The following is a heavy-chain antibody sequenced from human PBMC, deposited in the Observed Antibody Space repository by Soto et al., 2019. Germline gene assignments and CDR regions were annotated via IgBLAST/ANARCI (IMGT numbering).Heavy chain of an antibody. D-gene: IGHD3-22*01. J-gene: IGHJ5*02. Sequence: QVQLQQWGAGLLKPSETLSLTCAVYGGSFSGYYWSWIRQPPGKGLEWIGEINHSGSTNYNPSLKSRVTISVDTSKNQFYQKLRSVTAADTAAYYCARGRASMIALGRWFDPWGQGTLVTVSS. V-gene: IGHV4-34*01. CDR3: ARGRASMIALGRWFDP. CDR2: INHSGST. CDR1: GGSFSGYY.